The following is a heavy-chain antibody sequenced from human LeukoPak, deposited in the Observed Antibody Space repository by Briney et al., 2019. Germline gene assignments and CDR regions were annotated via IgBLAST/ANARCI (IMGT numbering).Heavy chain of an antibody. D-gene: IGHD3-10*01. CDR1: GGGFTSYA. J-gene: IGHJ4*02. CDR2: IIPLFDRT. V-gene: IGHV1-69*06. Sequence: SVKVSCKASGGGFTSYAISWIRQAPGQGLEWVGGIIPLFDRTTYASGFQGRVTITADKATSTAYMELSGLTSEDTAVYYCAGQQNMVRGMKIDYWGQGTLVTVSS. CDR3: AGQQNMVRGMKIDY.